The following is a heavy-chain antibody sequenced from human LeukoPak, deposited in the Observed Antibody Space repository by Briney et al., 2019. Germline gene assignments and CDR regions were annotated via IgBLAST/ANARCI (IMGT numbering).Heavy chain of an antibody. J-gene: IGHJ4*02. CDR2: ISSNGGST. D-gene: IGHD6-13*01. CDR3: VKDPGYSSSWYIDY. V-gene: IGHV3-64D*06. CDR1: GFTFSSYA. Sequence: GGSLRLSCSASGFTFSSYAMHWVRQAPGKGLEYVSAISSNGGSTYYADSVKGRFTISRDNSKNTLYLQMSTLRAEDTAVYYCVKDPGYSSSWYIDYWGQGTLVTVSS.